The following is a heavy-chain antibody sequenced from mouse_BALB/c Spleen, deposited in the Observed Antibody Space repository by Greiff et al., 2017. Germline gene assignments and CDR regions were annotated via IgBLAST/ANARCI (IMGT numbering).Heavy chain of an antibody. CDR1: GYTFTDHA. CDR3: KRSEITTAPVVDV. J-gene: IGHJ1*01. D-gene: IGHD1-2*01. CDR2: ISPGNGDI. Sequence: VQLQESDAELVKPGASVKISCKASGYTFTDHAIHWVKQKPEQGLEWIGYISPGNGDIKYNEKFKGKATLTADKSSSTAYMQLNSLTSEDSAVYFCKRSEITTAPVVDVWGAGTTVTVSS. V-gene: IGHV1S53*02.